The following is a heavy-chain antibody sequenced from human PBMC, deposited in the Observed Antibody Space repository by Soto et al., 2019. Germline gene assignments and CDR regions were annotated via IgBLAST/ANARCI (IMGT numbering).Heavy chain of an antibody. CDR2: ISSSSSYI. Sequence: PGGSLRLSCAASGFTFSSYSMNWVRQAPGKGLEWVSYISSSSSYIYYADSVKGRFTISRDNAKNSLYLQMNSLRAEDTAVYYCARDRLGSSGCFDYWGQGTLVTVSS. D-gene: IGHD6-6*01. CDR3: ARDRLGSSGCFDY. J-gene: IGHJ4*02. CDR1: GFTFSSYS. V-gene: IGHV3-21*01.